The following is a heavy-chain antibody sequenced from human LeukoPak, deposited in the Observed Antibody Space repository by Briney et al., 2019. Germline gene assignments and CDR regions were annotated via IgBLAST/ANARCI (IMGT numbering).Heavy chain of an antibody. J-gene: IGHJ4*02. V-gene: IGHV1-18*01. D-gene: IGHD3-22*01. Sequence: ASVKVSCKASGYTFTSYGISWVRQAPGQGLEWMGWISAYNGNTNYAQKLQGRVTTTTDTSTSTAYMELRSLRSDDTAVYYCARDVADTAEYYYDNSPPGYWGQGTLVTVSS. CDR2: ISAYNGNT. CDR3: ARDVADTAEYYYDNSPPGY. CDR1: GYTFTSYG.